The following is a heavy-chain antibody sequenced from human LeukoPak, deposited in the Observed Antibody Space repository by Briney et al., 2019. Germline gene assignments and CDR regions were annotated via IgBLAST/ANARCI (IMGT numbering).Heavy chain of an antibody. Sequence: GGSLRLSCAASGFTVSSNYMNWVRQAPGKGLEWVSVIYSGGTTDYADSVKGRFTISRDNSKNTLYLQMNSLRSEDTAVYYCAKGGGRRPGSLYYFDYWGQGTLVTVSS. CDR2: IYSGGTT. CDR1: GFTVSSNY. J-gene: IGHJ4*02. V-gene: IGHV3-53*05. CDR3: AKGGGRRPGSLYYFDY. D-gene: IGHD1-26*01.